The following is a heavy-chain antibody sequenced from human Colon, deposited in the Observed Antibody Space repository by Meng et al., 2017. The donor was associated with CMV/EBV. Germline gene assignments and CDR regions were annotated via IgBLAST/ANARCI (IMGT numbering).Heavy chain of an antibody. Sequence: ASVKVSCKTSGYTFTTYGISWVRQAPGQGLEWMGWIRTNINYGQKFQGRVTLTTDTSVSTAYMELWNLTSDDTAVYYCARDVAMRTRVTPAAMYWGQGTLVTVSS. CDR1: GYTFTTYG. J-gene: IGHJ4*02. CDR2: IRTNI. CDR3: ARDVAMRTRVTPAAMY. V-gene: IGHV1-18*01. D-gene: IGHD2-2*01.